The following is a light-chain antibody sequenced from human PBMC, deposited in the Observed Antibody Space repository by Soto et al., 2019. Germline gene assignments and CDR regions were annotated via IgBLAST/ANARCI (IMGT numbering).Light chain of an antibody. CDR2: WAS. CDR3: QQYYNTPYT. V-gene: IGKV4-1*01. Sequence: DIVMTQSPDSLAVSLGERATINCKSSQTVLYSSNNKNYLAWYQQKPGQPPKLLVYWASSRESGVSDRFSGSGSATDFTLTISSLQAEDVAVYYCQQYYNTPYTFGQGTKLEIK. CDR1: QTVLYSSNNKNY. J-gene: IGKJ2*01.